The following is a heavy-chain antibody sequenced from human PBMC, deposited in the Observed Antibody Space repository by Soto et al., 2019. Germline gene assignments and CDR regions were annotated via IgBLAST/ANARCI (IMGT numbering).Heavy chain of an antibody. CDR2: IYSGGST. V-gene: IGHV3-66*01. CDR3: GREARIMITFGGVRPGHDAFDI. Sequence: EVQLVESGGGLVQPGGSLRLSCAASGFTVSSNYMSWVRQAPGKGLEWVSVIYSGGSTYYADSVKGRFTISRDNSKNTLYLQMNSLRAEDTAVYYCGREARIMITFGGVRPGHDAFDIWGQGTMVTVSS. D-gene: IGHD3-16*01. J-gene: IGHJ3*02. CDR1: GFTVSSNY.